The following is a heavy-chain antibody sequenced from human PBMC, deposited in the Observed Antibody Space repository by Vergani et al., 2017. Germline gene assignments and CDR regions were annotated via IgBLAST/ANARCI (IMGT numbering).Heavy chain of an antibody. CDR1: FDSIRNLS. J-gene: IGHJ5*02. CDR2: IHYSEDT. CDR3: ASDTHSGQRADR. V-gene: IGHV4-59*11. D-gene: IGHD6-19*01. Sequence: QVQLQESGPGLVKSSETLSLTCSVSFDSIRNLSCYWIRQPPGKGLQWLGSIHYSEDTNYNPSLKTRVTISVDTSKNQFSLTLTSVTAADTAVYYCASDTHSGQRADRWGQGILVTVTS.